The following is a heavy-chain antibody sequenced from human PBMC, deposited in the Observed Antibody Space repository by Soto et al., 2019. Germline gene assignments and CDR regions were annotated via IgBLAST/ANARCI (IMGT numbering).Heavy chain of an antibody. J-gene: IGHJ4*02. V-gene: IGHV4-31*03. D-gene: IGHD3-22*01. Sequence: PSETLSLTCTVSGGSISSGGYYWSWIRQHPGKGLEWIGYIYYSGSTYYNPSLKSRLTISVDTSKNQFSLKLSSVTAADTAVYYCARANPTYYDSSGYYFFDYWGQGALVTVS. CDR1: GGSISSGGYY. CDR2: IYYSGST. CDR3: ARANPTYYDSSGYYFFDY.